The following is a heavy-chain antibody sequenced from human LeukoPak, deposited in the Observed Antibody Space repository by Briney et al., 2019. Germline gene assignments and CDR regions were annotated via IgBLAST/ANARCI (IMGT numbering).Heavy chain of an antibody. Sequence: SETLSLTCTVSGGSISSYYWSWIRQPPRKGLEWIGHIFYSGSTTTYNPSLKSRVTISVDTPKNRFSPKLSSVTAADTAVYYCARRASNYYGMDVWGQGTTVTVSS. CDR2: IFYSGSTT. CDR3: ARRASNYYGMDV. CDR1: GGSISSYY. V-gene: IGHV4-59*08. J-gene: IGHJ6*02.